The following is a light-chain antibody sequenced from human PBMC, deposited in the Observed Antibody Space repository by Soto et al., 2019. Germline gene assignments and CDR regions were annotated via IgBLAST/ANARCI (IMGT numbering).Light chain of an antibody. CDR2: WAS. V-gene: IGKV4-1*01. Sequence: DIVMTQSPDSLAVSLGERATINCKSSQSVLYSSNNKYYLVWYQQKPGQPPKLLIYWASTRESGVPDRFSGSGSGTDFTLTISSLQAEDVAVYYCQQDYSTPYTFGQGTKLEIK. J-gene: IGKJ2*01. CDR3: QQDYSTPYT. CDR1: QSVLYSSNNKYY.